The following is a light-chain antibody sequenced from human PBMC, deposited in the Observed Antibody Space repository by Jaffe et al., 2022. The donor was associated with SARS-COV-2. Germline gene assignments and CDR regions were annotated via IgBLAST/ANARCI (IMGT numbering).Light chain of an antibody. CDR1: QSISSN. J-gene: IGKJ2*01. V-gene: IGKV3-15*01. CDR3: QQHSNWPFT. CDR2: GAS. Sequence: EIVMTQSPATLSVSPGERATLSCRASQSISSNLAWYQQKLGQAPRLLIYGASTRATGIPARFSGSGSGTEFTLTISSLQSEDFAVYYCQQHSNWPFTFGQGTKLEIK.